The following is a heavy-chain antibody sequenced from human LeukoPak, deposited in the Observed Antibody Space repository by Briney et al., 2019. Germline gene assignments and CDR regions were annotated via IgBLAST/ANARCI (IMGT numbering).Heavy chain of an antibody. J-gene: IGHJ2*01. CDR2: IIPIFGTA. CDR1: GGTFSSYA. Sequence: ASVKVSCKASGGTFSSYAISWVRQAPGQGLESMGGIIPIFGTANYAQKFQGRVTITADESTSTAYMELSSLRSEDTAVYYCARDQCLSQYSRGCYWYFDFWGRGTLVTVFS. V-gene: IGHV1-69*13. CDR3: ARDQCLSQYSRGCYWYFDF. D-gene: IGHD6-19*01.